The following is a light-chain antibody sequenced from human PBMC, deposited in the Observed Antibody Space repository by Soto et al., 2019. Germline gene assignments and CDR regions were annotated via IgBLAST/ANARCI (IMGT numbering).Light chain of an antibody. V-gene: IGLV2-14*03. J-gene: IGLJ3*02. CDR2: DVS. Sequence: QSVLTQPASVSGSPGQSITIPCTGSSSDIGNYNYVSWYQQQHPGKAPKLMIYDVSTRPSGVSIRFSGSKSGNTASLTNSGLQAEDEAFYYCTSYTIATTWVFGGGTKLAVL. CDR1: SSDIGNYNY. CDR3: TSYTIATTWV.